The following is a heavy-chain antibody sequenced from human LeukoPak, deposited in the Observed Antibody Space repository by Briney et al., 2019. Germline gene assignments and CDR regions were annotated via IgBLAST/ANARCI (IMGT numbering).Heavy chain of an antibody. Sequence: GSVRLSCVASGFTFSTYSMNWVGQAPGKGLEWVSSISSSSGYIYYADSAKGRSTISRDNAKNSLYLQMNSLRAEDTAVYYCARDERVGDSWGQGTMVTVSS. CDR1: GFTFSTYS. CDR2: ISSSSGYI. D-gene: IGHD1-1*01. V-gene: IGHV3-21*01. J-gene: IGHJ4*02. CDR3: ARDERVGDS.